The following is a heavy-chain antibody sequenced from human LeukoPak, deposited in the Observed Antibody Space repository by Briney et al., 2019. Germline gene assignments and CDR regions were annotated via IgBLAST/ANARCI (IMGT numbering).Heavy chain of an antibody. CDR3: ARDVDANY. J-gene: IGHJ4*02. CDR1: GFILSSYW. CDR2: IKQDGGEK. Sequence: GGSLRLPCIASGFILSSYWMTWVRQAPGKGLEWLANIKQDGGEKYYVDSVKGRFTISRDNAKNSLSLQMNSLRAEDTALYYCARDVDANYWGQGTLVTVSS. D-gene: IGHD5-12*01. V-gene: IGHV3-7*01.